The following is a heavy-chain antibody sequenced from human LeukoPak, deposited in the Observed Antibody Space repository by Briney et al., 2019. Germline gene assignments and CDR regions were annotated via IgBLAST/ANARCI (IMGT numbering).Heavy chain of an antibody. J-gene: IGHJ6*03. D-gene: IGHD1-26*01. CDR1: GFTFNNYN. V-gene: IGHV3-21*01. CDR3: XKXQGWEHSYYYYYMDV. CDR2: ITSSGTYI. Sequence: GGSLKLSCATPGFTFNNYNMDWVRQAPGRALEWVSSITSSGTYIFYADSVKGRFTISRDNAKNSLYLQMNSLKAEDTAVYCCXKXQGWEHSYYYYYMDVWGKGTTVTISS.